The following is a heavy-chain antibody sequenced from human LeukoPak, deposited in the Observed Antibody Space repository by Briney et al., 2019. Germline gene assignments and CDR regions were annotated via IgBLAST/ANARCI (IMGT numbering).Heavy chain of an antibody. CDR1: GFTFVGNA. CDR2: ISGSGDT. Sequence: GGSLRLSCAASGFTFVGNAVTWVRQAPGKGLEWVSTISGSGDTYYADSVKGRFTISRDDSKSTLSLQVNSLRAEDTALYYCAKKCYYGSGSYIFHFDHWGQGTPVTVSS. CDR3: AKKCYYGSGSYIFHFDH. V-gene: IGHV3-23*01. J-gene: IGHJ4*02. D-gene: IGHD3-10*01.